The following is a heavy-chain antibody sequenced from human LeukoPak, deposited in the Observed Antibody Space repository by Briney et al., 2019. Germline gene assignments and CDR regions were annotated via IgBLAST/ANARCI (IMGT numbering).Heavy chain of an antibody. V-gene: IGHV1-69*13. Sequence: SVTVSCKASGGTFSSYAISWVRQAPGQGLEWMGGIIPIFGTANYAQKFQGRVTITADESTSTAYMELSSLRSEDTAVYYCASFKDQRATWLGGYFDYWGQGTLVTVSS. CDR1: GGTFSSYA. CDR2: IIPIFGTA. CDR3: ASFKDQRATWLGGYFDY. J-gene: IGHJ4*02. D-gene: IGHD6-19*01.